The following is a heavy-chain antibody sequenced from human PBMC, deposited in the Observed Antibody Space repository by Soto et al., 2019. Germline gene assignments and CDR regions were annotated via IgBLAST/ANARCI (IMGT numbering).Heavy chain of an antibody. V-gene: IGHV3-74*01. CDR1: GFTFSSYW. D-gene: IGHD6-13*01. CDR3: ASGHSSSWYRPYYYYGMDV. CDR2: INSDGSST. Sequence: PGGSLRLSCAASGFTFSSYWMHWVRQAPGKGLVWVSRINSDGSSTSYADSVKGRFTISRDNAKNTLYLQMNSLRAEDTAVYYCASGHSSSWYRPYYYYGMDVWGQGTTVTVSS. J-gene: IGHJ6*02.